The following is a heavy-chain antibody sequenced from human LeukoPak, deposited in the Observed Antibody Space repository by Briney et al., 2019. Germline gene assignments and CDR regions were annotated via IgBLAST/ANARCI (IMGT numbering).Heavy chain of an antibody. CDR2: MYTSGIT. J-gene: IGHJ3*02. Sequence: SETLSLTCTVSGGDSNNNYFWSWIRQPAGKGLEWIGRMYTSGITNYSPSLKSRVTMSIDTSKNQISLNLTSVTAADTAMCYCARETYIAYDRAIDIWGQGTMVTVSS. D-gene: IGHD2-15*01. CDR3: ARETYIAYDRAIDI. V-gene: IGHV4-4*07. CDR1: GGDSNNNYF.